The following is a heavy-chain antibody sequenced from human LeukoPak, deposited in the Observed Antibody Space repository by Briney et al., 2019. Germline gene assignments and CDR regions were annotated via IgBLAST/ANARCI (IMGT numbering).Heavy chain of an antibody. D-gene: IGHD3-10*01. Sequence: GESLQISCQASGYSFTSSWIGWARQMPGKGLEWMAIINPGDSDTRYSPSFQGQVIISADKSISTVYLQWGSLKASDTAMYYCARQPGAGWFDPWGQGTLVTVSS. CDR3: ARQPGAGWFDP. J-gene: IGHJ5*02. CDR1: GYSFTSSW. CDR2: INPGDSDT. V-gene: IGHV5-51*01.